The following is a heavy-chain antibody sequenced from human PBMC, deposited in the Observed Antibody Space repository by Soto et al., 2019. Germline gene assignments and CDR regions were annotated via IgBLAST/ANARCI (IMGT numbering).Heavy chain of an antibody. CDR1: GDSVSSVGFH. V-gene: IGHV4-30-4*01. D-gene: IGHD3-3*01. CDR2: IYNGGST. CDR3: ARAPVGLDTISYFDY. J-gene: IGHJ4*02. Sequence: PSETLSLTCTVSGDSVSSVGFHWAWLRRPPGKGLEWIVYIYNGGSTYYRPSLENRMYMALGATRNHYSLRLTSVTAEDTAVYFCARAPVGLDTISYFDYWGQGKLVTVSS.